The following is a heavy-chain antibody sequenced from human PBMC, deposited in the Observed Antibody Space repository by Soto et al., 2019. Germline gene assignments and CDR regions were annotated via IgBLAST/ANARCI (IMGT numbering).Heavy chain of an antibody. D-gene: IGHD3-9*01. Sequence: ASVKVSCKASGYTFTGYYMHWVRQAPGQGLEWMGWINPNSGGTNYAQKFQGRVTMTRDTSISTAYMELSRLRSDDTAVYYCARRKILTGNWFDPWGQGTLVTVSS. V-gene: IGHV1-2*02. CDR1: GYTFTGYY. J-gene: IGHJ5*02. CDR2: INPNSGGT. CDR3: ARRKILTGNWFDP.